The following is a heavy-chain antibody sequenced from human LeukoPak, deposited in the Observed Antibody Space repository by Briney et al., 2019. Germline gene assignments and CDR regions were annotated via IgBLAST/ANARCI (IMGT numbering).Heavy chain of an antibody. CDR3: ARGSSHFTNHLLDWFDP. Sequence: SETLSLTCTVSGGSISSGGYYWSWIRQHPGKGLEWIGYIYYSGSTYYNPSLKSRVTISVDTSKNQFSLKLSSVTAADTAVYYCARGSSHFTNHLLDWFDPWGQGTLVTVSS. CDR2: IYYSGST. CDR1: GGSISSGGYY. J-gene: IGHJ5*02. D-gene: IGHD2-2*01. V-gene: IGHV4-31*03.